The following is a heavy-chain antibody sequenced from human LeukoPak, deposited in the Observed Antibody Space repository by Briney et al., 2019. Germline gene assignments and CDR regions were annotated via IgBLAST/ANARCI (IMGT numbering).Heavy chain of an antibody. J-gene: IGHJ3*02. Sequence: PSETLSLTCAVSGGSISSGGYSWSWIRQPPGKGLEWTGYIYHSGSTYYNPSLKSRVTISVDRSKNQFSLKLSSVTAADTAVYYCARALGVGNAFDIWGQGTMVTVSS. CDR1: GGSISSGGYS. D-gene: IGHD2-15*01. CDR2: IYHSGST. CDR3: ARALGVGNAFDI. V-gene: IGHV4-30-2*01.